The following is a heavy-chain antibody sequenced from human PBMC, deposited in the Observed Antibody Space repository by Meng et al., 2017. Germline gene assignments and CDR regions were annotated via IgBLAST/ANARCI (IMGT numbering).Heavy chain of an antibody. D-gene: IGHD5-18*01. V-gene: IGHV1-69*05. CDR3: ARIGGYSYDYYFDY. J-gene: IGHJ4*02. CDR1: GGTFSSYA. CDR2: IIPIFGTA. Sequence: SVKVSCKVSGGTFSSYAISWVRQAPGQGREWRGGIIPIFGTANYAQKFQGRVTITTDESTSTAYMELSSLRSEDTAVYYCARIGGYSYDYYFDYWGQGTLVTVSS.